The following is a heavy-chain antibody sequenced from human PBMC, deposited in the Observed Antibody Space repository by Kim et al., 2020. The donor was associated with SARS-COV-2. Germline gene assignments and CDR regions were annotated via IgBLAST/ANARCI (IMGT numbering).Heavy chain of an antibody. CDR2: IYYSGST. Sequence: SETLSLTCTVSGGSISSYYWSWIRQPPGKGLEWIGYIYYSGSTNYNPSLKSRVTISVDTSKNQFSLKLSSVTAADTAVYYCARTLGRGLAAFDIWGQGT. V-gene: IGHV4-59*08. J-gene: IGHJ3*02. CDR1: GGSISSYY. CDR3: ARTLGRGLAAFDI. D-gene: IGHD3-10*01.